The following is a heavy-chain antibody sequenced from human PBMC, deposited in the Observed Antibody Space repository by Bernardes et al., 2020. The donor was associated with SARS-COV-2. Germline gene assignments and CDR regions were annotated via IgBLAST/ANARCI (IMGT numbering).Heavy chain of an antibody. V-gene: IGHV3-33*08. J-gene: IGHJ4*02. CDR1: GFTFSSYG. D-gene: IGHD6-13*01. Sequence: GGSLRLSCAASGFTFSSYGMHWVRQAPGKGLEWVAVIWYDGSNKYYADSVKGRFTISRDNSKNTLYLQMNSLRAEDTAVYYCAREVSSREASHVDYWGQGTLVTVSS. CDR2: IWYDGSNK. CDR3: AREVSSREASHVDY.